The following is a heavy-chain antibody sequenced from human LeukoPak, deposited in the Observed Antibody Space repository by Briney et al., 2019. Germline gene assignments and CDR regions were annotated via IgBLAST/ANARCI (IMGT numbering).Heavy chain of an antibody. V-gene: IGHV3-53*01. J-gene: IGHJ4*02. CDR1: GFTFSSYA. D-gene: IGHD3-22*01. CDR2: IYSGENA. Sequence: GGSLRLSCAASGFTFSSYAMHWVRQAPGKGLEWVSVIYSGENAYYADSVRGRFTISRDSSKNTLYLRMHSLRAEDTATYYCARDATSGYHDDWGQGTLVTVAS. CDR3: ARDATSGYHDD.